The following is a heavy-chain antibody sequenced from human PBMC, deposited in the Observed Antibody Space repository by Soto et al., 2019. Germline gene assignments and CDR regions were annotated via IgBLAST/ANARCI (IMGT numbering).Heavy chain of an antibody. V-gene: IGHV3-15*01. Sequence: GGSLRLSCAASGFTFSNAWMSWVRQAPGKGLKWVGRIKSKTDGGTTDYASPVKGRFTISIDDSKNTRYLQMNSLKTEDTAVYYCTTRVYSDYGDYGGGVGFDYWGQGTLVTVSS. CDR2: IKSKTDGGTT. D-gene: IGHD4-17*01. CDR1: GFTFSNAW. CDR3: TTRVYSDYGDYGGGVGFDY. J-gene: IGHJ4*02.